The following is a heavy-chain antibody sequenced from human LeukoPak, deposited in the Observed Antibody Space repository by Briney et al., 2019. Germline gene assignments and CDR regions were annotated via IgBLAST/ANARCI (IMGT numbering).Heavy chain of an antibody. CDR3: ATSLESNYDFWSGYGPFDY. CDR2: FDPEDGET. Sequence: ASVKVSCKVSGYTLTELSMHWVRQAPGKGLEWMGGFDPEDGETIYAQKFQGRVTMTEDTSTDTAYMELSSLRSEDTAVYYCATSLESNYDFWSGYGPFDYWGQGTLVTVSS. CDR1: GYTLTELS. V-gene: IGHV1-24*01. J-gene: IGHJ4*02. D-gene: IGHD3-3*01.